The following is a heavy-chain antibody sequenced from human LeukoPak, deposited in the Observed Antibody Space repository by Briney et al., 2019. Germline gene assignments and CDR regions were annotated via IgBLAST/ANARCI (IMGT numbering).Heavy chain of an antibody. D-gene: IGHD5-24*01. CDR3: ARDGYNRRLDY. J-gene: IGHJ4*01. CDR1: GGSISSHY. CDR2: IYYSGSS. Sequence: SETLSLTCAVAGGSISSHYWSWIRQPPGKGLEWIGYIYYSGSSNYNPHLKSRVTISVDTSKNQFSLKLSSVTAADTSVYYCARDGYNRRLDYWGHGTLVTVSS. V-gene: IGHV4-59*11.